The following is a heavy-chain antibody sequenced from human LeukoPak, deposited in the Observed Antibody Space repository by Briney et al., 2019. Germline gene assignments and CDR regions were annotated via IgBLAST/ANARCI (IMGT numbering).Heavy chain of an antibody. J-gene: IGHJ4*02. Sequence: GGSLRLSCAASGFTFSSYAMHWVRQAPGKGLEWVSSVSSSAVSTYYADSVKGRFTISRDNSKNTLYLQMNSLTVDDTAVNYCAKDGAADYWGQGTLVTVSS. D-gene: IGHD6-13*01. CDR2: VSSSAVST. V-gene: IGHV3-23*01. CDR3: AKDGAADY. CDR1: GFTFSSYA.